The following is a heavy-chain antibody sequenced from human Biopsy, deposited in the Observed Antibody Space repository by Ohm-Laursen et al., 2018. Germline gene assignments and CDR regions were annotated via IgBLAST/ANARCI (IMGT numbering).Heavy chain of an antibody. CDR1: GFTFSSYG. V-gene: IGHV3-33*01. CDR3: ARGPSGVATIG. CDR2: IWYDGSNK. D-gene: IGHD5-24*01. J-gene: IGHJ4*02. Sequence: SLRLSCSAPGFTFSSYGIHWVRQAPGKGLEWVAVIWYDGSNKYSADSVKGRFSISRDNSKNTVYLQMNSLRAADTAVYYCARGPSGVATIGRGQGTLVTVSS.